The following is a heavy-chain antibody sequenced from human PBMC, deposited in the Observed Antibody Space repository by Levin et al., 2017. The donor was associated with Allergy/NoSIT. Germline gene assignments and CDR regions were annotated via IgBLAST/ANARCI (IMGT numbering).Heavy chain of an antibody. V-gene: IGHV1-2*02. D-gene: IGHD5-24*01. J-gene: IGHJ6*02. Sequence: GESLKISCKASGYSFSDYYVHWVRQAPGQGLEWMGWINPNSGGTKYAQKFQGRVTMTRDTSITTAYMELSSLRSEDTAVYYCGRPPGERWLQSVYGMDVWGQGTTVTVSS. CDR2: INPNSGGT. CDR3: GRPPGERWLQSVYGMDV. CDR1: GYSFSDYY.